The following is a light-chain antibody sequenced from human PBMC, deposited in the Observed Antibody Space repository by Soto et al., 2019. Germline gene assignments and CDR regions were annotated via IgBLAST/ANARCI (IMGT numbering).Light chain of an antibody. Sequence: EIVLTQSPATLSLSPGERATLSCRASQSVSSYLAWYQQKPGQAPRLLIYDASNRATGIPARFSGSGSGTDFSLTISSLEPEDFAVYYCQQRSSWPLLWTFGGGTKWIS. V-gene: IGKV3-11*01. CDR2: DAS. J-gene: IGKJ4*01. CDR3: QQRSSWPLLWT. CDR1: QSVSSY.